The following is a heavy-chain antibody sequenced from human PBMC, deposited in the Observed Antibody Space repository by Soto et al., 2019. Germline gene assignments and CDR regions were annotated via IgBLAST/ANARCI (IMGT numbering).Heavy chain of an antibody. D-gene: IGHD6-19*01. CDR2: ISYDGSNK. CDR3: ARDSGVAAFDY. CDR1: GFTFSSYA. V-gene: IGHV3-30-3*01. Sequence: HPGGSLRLSCAASGFTFSSYAMHWVRQVPGKGLEWVAVISYDGSNKYYADSVKGRFTISRANSKNTLYLQMTSLRAEDTAVYYCARDSGVAAFDYWGQGALVTVSS. J-gene: IGHJ4*02.